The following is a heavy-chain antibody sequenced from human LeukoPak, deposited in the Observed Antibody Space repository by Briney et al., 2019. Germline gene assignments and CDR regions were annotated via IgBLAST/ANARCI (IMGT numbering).Heavy chain of an antibody. D-gene: IGHD6-19*01. V-gene: IGHV4-59*01. Sequence: SETLSLTCTVSGGSISSYYWSWIRQPPGKGLGWIGYIYYSGSTNYNPSLKSRVTISVDTSKNQFSLKLSSVTAADTAVYYCATSLSSSGWYGDAFDIWGQGTMVTVSS. CDR1: GGSISSYY. CDR3: ATSLSSSGWYGDAFDI. CDR2: IYYSGST. J-gene: IGHJ3*02.